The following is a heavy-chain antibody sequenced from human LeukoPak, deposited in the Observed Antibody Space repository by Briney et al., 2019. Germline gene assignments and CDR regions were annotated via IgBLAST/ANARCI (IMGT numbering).Heavy chain of an antibody. J-gene: IGHJ4*02. CDR2: IYHSGTT. D-gene: IGHD4/OR15-4a*01. V-gene: IGHV4-59*02. Sequence: PDPLSLPCALSGPSVNRHYRSGLRQSPGEGVEWIGHIYHSGTTKYSPSFKSRVTISVDTPKSQFSLKLKSVTAADTALYYCCAESEYGDHDYWGEGTLVTVSS. CDR3: CAESEYGDHDY. CDR1: GPSVNRHY.